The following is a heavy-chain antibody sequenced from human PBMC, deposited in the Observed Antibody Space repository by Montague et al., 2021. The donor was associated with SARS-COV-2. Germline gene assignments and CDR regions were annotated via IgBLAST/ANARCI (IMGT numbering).Heavy chain of an antibody. CDR2: IYWDDDK. CDR3: ARFDYDGFGSYDRGPFDY. J-gene: IGHJ4*02. D-gene: IGHD3-10*01. Sequence: PALVTPTQTLTLTCAFSGFSLTTSGVGVGWIRQPPGKALEWLALIYWDDDKRYSPSLRSRLTITKDTSKNQVVLTMTHMDPVDTATYCCARFDYDGFGSYDRGPFDYWGQGIPVTVSS. CDR1: GFSLTTSGVG. V-gene: IGHV2-5*02.